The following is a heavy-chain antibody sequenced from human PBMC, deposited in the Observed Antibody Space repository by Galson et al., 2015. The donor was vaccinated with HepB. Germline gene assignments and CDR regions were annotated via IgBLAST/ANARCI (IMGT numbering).Heavy chain of an antibody. V-gene: IGHV3-30*18. CDR3: AKDTSATTGWYDGLDN. CDR1: GLTISGFD. CDR2: TSSDGRSE. Sequence: SLRLSCAASGLTISGFDIHWVRQAPGKGLEWVGVTSSDGRSEWYGDSVRGRFAVSRDNSRNTVFLQMNGLRREDTALYYCAKDTSATTGWYDGLDNWGQGTLVTVSP. D-gene: IGHD6-19*01. J-gene: IGHJ4*02.